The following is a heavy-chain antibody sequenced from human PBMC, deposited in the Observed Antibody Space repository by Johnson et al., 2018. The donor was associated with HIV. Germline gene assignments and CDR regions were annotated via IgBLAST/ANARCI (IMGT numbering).Heavy chain of an antibody. CDR1: GFTFSNAW. D-gene: IGHD1-1*01. J-gene: IGHJ3*02. V-gene: IGHV3-15*01. Sequence: VQLVESGGGLIKPGGSLRLSCAASGFTFSNAWMSWVRQGPGQGLEWVGRIKSKTEGGTTDYAAPVQGRFTISRDGSKNTLYLHMNGLKTEDTGVYYCTTGLYWNDAFNIWGQGTMVSVSS. CDR3: TTGLYWNDAFNI. CDR2: IKSKTEGGTT.